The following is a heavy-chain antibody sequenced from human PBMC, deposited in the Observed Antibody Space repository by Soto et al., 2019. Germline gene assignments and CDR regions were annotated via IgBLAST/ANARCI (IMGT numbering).Heavy chain of an antibody. CDR2: IYYSGST. CDR1: GGSISSGGYY. D-gene: IGHD4-17*01. Sequence: SETLSLTCTVSGGSISSGGYYWSWIRQHPGKGLEWIGYIYYSGSTYYNPSLKSRVTISVDTSKNQFSLKLSSVTAADTAVYYCARTDPYGGNYFDYWGQGTLVTVSS. J-gene: IGHJ4*02. V-gene: IGHV4-31*03. CDR3: ARTDPYGGNYFDY.